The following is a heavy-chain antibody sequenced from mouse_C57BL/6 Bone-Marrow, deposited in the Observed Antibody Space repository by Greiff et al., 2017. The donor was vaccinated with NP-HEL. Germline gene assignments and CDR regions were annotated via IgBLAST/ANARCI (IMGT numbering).Heavy chain of an antibody. Sequence: QVQLKQPGAELVKPGASVKLSCKASGYTFTSYWMHWVKQRPGRGLEWIGRIDPNSGGTKYNEKFKSKATLTVDKPSSTAYMQLSSLTSEDSAVYYCARTLSYYSNYRFAYWGQGTLVTVSA. J-gene: IGHJ3*01. V-gene: IGHV1-72*01. CDR3: ARTLSYYSNYRFAY. CDR1: GYTFTSYW. D-gene: IGHD2-5*01. CDR2: IDPNSGGT.